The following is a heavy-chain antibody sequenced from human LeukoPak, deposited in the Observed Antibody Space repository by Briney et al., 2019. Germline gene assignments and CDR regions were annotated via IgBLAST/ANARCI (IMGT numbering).Heavy chain of an antibody. CDR1: GFTFSDYY. J-gene: IGHJ4*02. D-gene: IGHD2-2*01. Sequence: PGGSLRLSCAASGFTFSDYYMSWIRQAPGKGLEWVSYISSSGSTIYYADSVKGRFTMSRDNAKTSLYLQMNSLRAEDTAVYYCATPLGYCSSTSCGPLDYWGQGTLVTVSS. CDR2: ISSSGSTI. V-gene: IGHV3-11*01. CDR3: ATPLGYCSSTSCGPLDY.